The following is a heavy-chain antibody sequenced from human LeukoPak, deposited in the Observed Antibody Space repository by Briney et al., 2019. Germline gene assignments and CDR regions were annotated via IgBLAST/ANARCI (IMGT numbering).Heavy chain of an antibody. J-gene: IGHJ4*02. CDR1: GFTFSDYY. D-gene: IGHD3-22*01. CDR3: ATSRNYYDTSGYYAPEFDY. Sequence: GGSLRLSCAASGFTFSDYYMSWIRQAPGKGLEWVSYISSSGSTKYYADSVKGQFTISRDNAKNSLYPQMNSLRAEDTAVYYCATSRNYYDTSGYYAPEFDYWGQGTLVTVSS. CDR2: ISSSGSTK. V-gene: IGHV3-11*01.